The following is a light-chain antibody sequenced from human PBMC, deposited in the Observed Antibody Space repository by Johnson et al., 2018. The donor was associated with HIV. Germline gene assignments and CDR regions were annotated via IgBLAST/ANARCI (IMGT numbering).Light chain of an antibody. CDR3: GTWDTILQTFV. CDR2: ENN. J-gene: IGLJ1*01. Sequence: QSVLTQPPSVSAAPGQNVNISCSGGSSNIGSNYVSWYQHFPGTAPKLLIYENNKRPSGIPDRFSDSQSGTSATLGLAGLQTGDEADYFCGTWDTILQTFVFDTGTEVSVL. V-gene: IGLV1-51*02. CDR1: SSNIGSNY.